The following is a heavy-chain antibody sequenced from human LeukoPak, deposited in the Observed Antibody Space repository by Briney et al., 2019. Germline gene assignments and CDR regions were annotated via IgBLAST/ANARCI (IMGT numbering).Heavy chain of an antibody. Sequence: QPGGSLRLSCAASGFNFSSFVMHWVRQAPGKGLERVAVIWYDGSNKYYADSVKGRFTISRDNSKNTLYLQMNSLRAEDTAVYYCARGPSAYPKCFDYWGQGTLVTVSS. J-gene: IGHJ4*02. CDR1: GFNFSSFV. CDR3: ARGPSAYPKCFDY. V-gene: IGHV3-33*01. CDR2: IWYDGSNK. D-gene: IGHD5-12*01.